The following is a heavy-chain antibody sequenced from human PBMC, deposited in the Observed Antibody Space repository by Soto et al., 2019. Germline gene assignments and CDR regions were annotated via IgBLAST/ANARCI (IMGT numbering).Heavy chain of an antibody. CDR3: ARDPLTRFDF. CDR1: GGSISSYY. V-gene: IGHV4-4*07. D-gene: IGHD3-16*02. J-gene: IGHJ4*02. Sequence: NPSETLSLTCSVSGGSISSYYWSLIRQPAGKGLEWIGRIFSSGSTNYNPSLKSRVSMSVDTSKKQFSLKLRSVTAADTAVYYCARDPLTRFDFWGQGTLVTVSS. CDR2: IFSSGST.